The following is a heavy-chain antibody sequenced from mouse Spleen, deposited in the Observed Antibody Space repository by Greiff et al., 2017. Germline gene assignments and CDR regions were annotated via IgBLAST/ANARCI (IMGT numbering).Heavy chain of an antibody. D-gene: IGHD1-1*01. J-gene: IGHJ4*01. CDR2: IYPGDGDT. CDR1: GYAFSSSW. CDR3: ARTTYYGSSYVGAMDY. V-gene: IGHV1-82*01. Sequence: QVQLQQSGPELVKPGASVKISCKASGYAFSSSWMNWVKQRPGKGLEWIGRIYPGDGDTNYNGKFKGKATLTADKSSSTAYMQLSSLTSEDSAVYFCARTTYYGSSYVGAMDYWGQGTSVTVSS.